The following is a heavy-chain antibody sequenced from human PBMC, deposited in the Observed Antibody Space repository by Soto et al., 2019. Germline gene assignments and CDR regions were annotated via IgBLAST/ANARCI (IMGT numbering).Heavy chain of an antibody. J-gene: IGHJ4*02. D-gene: IGHD4-17*01. Sequence: PSETLSLTCTVSGGSISSYYWSWIRQPPGKGLEWIGHIYYTGSTDYNPSLKSRVTISLDTSTKQFSLELNSVTAADTAVYYCARMNYGDYALYYFDFWGLGTLVTVSS. CDR3: ARMNYGDYALYYFDF. CDR2: IYYTGST. V-gene: IGHV4-59*01. CDR1: GGSISSYY.